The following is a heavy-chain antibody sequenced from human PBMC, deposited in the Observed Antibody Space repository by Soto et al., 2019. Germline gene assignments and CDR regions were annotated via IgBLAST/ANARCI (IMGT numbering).Heavy chain of an antibody. V-gene: IGHV4-34*01. J-gene: IGHJ4*02. CDR1: GGSFSGYY. Sequence: SETLSLTCAVYGGSFSGYYWSWIRQPPGKGLEWIGEINHSGSTNYNPSLKSRVTISVDTSKNQFSLKLSSVTAADTAVYYCSSSSWYRSVDYWGQGTLVPVSS. D-gene: IGHD6-13*01. CDR2: INHSGST. CDR3: SSSSWYRSVDY.